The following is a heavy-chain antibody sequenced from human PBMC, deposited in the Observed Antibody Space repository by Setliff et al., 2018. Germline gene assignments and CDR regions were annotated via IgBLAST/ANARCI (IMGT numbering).Heavy chain of an antibody. J-gene: IGHJ4*02. CDR2: INPNSGDT. D-gene: IGHD6-19*01. CDR3: ARVGDTGWYGGAVDY. V-gene: IGHV1-2*02. CDR1: GNTFTGYY. Sequence: ASVKVSCKASGNTFTGYYIHWLRQAPGQGLEWMGCINPNSGDTTFAQKFQGRVTITRDTSNSTDYMDLSRLTSDDTAVYYCARVGDTGWYGGAVDYWGQGTLVTVSS.